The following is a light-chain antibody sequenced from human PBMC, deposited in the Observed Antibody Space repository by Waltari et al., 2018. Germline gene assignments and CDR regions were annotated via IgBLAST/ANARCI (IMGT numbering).Light chain of an antibody. Sequence: DIVMTQTPLSLSVTPGQPASISCESSQSLLHANGKTYLYWYLQKPGQPPQLLMYEVSYRCSGVPDRFSGSGSGTDFTLKISRVEPEDVGVYYCMQAIQVPLTFGQGTRLDIK. CDR2: EVS. J-gene: IGKJ5*01. V-gene: IGKV2D-29*01. CDR1: QSLLHANGKTY. CDR3: MQAIQVPLT.